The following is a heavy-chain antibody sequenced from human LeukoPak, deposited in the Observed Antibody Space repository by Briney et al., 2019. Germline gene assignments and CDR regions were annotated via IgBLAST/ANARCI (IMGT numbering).Heavy chain of an antibody. V-gene: IGHV4-34*01. CDR3: ARHRSKWLQSSFDY. CDR2: TNHSGST. CDR1: GGSFSGYY. D-gene: IGHD5-24*01. J-gene: IGHJ4*02. Sequence: PSETLSLTCAVYGGSFSGYYWSWIRQPPGKGLEWIGETNHSGSTNYNPSLKSRVTISVDTSKNQFSLKLSSVTPADTAVYYCARHRSKWLQSSFDYWGQGTLVTVSS.